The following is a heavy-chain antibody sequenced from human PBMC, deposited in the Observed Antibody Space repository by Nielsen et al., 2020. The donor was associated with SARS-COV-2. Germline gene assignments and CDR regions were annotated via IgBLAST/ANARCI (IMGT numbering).Heavy chain of an antibody. CDR1: GFTFSSYG. D-gene: IGHD5-18*01. CDR2: ISYDGSNK. V-gene: IGHV3-30*18. CDR3: AKGFGQLWTEGP. Sequence: GGSLRFSCAASGFTFSSYGMHWVRQAPGKGLEWVAVISYDGSNKYYADSVKGRFTISRDNSKNTLYLQMNSLRAEDTAVYYCAKGFGQLWTEGPWGQGTLVTVSS. J-gene: IGHJ5*02.